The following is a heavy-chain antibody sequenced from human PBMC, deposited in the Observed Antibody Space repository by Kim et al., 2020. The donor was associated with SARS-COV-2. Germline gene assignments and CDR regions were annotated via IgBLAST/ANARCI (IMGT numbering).Heavy chain of an antibody. J-gene: IGHJ4*02. CDR3: ARQTRDYYGSASGGLDY. CDR2: ISYDGSNK. D-gene: IGHD3-10*01. V-gene: IGHV3-30*04. CDR1: GFTFSSYA. Sequence: GGSLRLSCAASGFTFSSYAMHWVRQAPGKGLEWVAVISYDGSNKYYADSVKGRFTISRDNSKNTLYLQMNSLRAEDTAVYYCARQTRDYYGSASGGLDYWGQGTLVTVSS.